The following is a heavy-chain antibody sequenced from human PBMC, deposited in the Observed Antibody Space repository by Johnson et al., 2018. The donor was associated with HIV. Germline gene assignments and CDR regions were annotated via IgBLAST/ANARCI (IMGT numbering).Heavy chain of an antibody. CDR1: GFTFSSYG. CDR3: AKTGGGAALDS. D-gene: IGHD3-16*01. CDR2: ISWKSGSI. Sequence: MLLVESGGGLVQPGGSLRLSCAASGFTFSSYGMHWVRQAPGKGLEWVSCISWKSGSIGYADSVKGRFTISRDNAKNSLYLQMNSLRVDDTAVYYCAKTGGGAALDSWGQGTMVTVSS. J-gene: IGHJ3*02. V-gene: IGHV3-48*04.